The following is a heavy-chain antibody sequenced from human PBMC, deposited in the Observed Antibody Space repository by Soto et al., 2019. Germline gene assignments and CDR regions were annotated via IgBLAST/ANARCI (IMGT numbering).Heavy chain of an antibody. Sequence: SETLSLTCAVYGVSFSGYYWSWIRQPPGKGLELIGEINHSGSTNYNPSLKSRVTISVDTSKNQFSLKLSSVTAADTAVYYCARGRSYDYIWGSYPRKGAFDIWGQGTMVTVSS. J-gene: IGHJ3*02. V-gene: IGHV4-34*01. CDR2: INHSGST. CDR1: GVSFSGYY. CDR3: ARGRSYDYIWGSYPRKGAFDI. D-gene: IGHD3-16*02.